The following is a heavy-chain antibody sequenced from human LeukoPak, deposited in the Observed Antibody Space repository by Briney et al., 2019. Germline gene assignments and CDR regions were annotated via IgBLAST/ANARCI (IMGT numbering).Heavy chain of an antibody. CDR2: IYSDGNT. J-gene: IGHJ4*02. Sequence: GGSLRLSCAGSGFSVRSNYLTWVRQAPGKGLEWVSVIYSDGNTFYTDSVKGRFSISRDTSKKTVYLQMKSLRAADTAVYYCARGGEHLIAWGQGALVTVSS. CDR1: GFSVRSNY. CDR3: ARGGEHLIA. V-gene: IGHV3-66*01. D-gene: IGHD2-21*01.